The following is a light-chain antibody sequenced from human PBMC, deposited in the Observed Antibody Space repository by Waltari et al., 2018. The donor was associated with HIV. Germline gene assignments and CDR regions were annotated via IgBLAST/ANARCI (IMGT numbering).Light chain of an antibody. CDR2: ENN. Sequence: QSVLTQPPSVSAAPGQKVTISCSGSSSNIGNFYLSWYQQLPGTAPTLLIYENNKRPAGIPDRFSGSKSGTSATLGITGLQTGDEANYYCGTWDSSLSAGVVFGGGTKLTVL. CDR1: SSNIGNFY. CDR3: GTWDSSLSAGVV. J-gene: IGLJ2*01. V-gene: IGLV1-51*02.